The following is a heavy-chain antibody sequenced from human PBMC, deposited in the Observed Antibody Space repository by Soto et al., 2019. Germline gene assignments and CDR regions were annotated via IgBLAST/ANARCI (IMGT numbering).Heavy chain of an antibody. Sequence: EVQLEESGGGLVQPGGSLRLTCAASGFRFSDNWMHWVRQVPGKGLMWVSRISPAGSVTSYGNSVKGRFTISRDNAKNRLSLQMDSLRAGATGLSYCASKTVGTRCMGVWCQGTTVTVSS. CDR2: ISPAGSVT. CDR3: ASKTVGTRCMGV. V-gene: IGHV3-74*01. J-gene: IGHJ6*02. D-gene: IGHD1-1*01. CDR1: GFRFSDNW.